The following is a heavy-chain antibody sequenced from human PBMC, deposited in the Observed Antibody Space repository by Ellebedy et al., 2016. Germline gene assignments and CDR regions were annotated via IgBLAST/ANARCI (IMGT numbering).Heavy chain of an antibody. D-gene: IGHD6-13*01. CDR1: GGSFSGYY. CDR3: ARAPGIAAAGTRYFDY. Sequence: SETLSLXCAVYGGSFSGYYWSWIRQPAGKGLEWIGRIYTSGSTNYNPSLKSRVTMSVDTSKNQFSLKLSSVTAADTAVYYCARAPGIAAAGTRYFDYWGQGTLVTVSS. J-gene: IGHJ4*02. V-gene: IGHV4-59*10. CDR2: IYTSGST.